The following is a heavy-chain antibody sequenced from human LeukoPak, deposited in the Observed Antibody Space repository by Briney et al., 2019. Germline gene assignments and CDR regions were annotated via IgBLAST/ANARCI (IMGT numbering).Heavy chain of an antibody. J-gene: IGHJ4*02. CDR3: ASHDYDSSGYRRDYYFDY. V-gene: IGHV4-39*01. D-gene: IGHD3-22*01. Sequence: SETLSLTCTVSGGSISSSSYYWGWIRQPPGKGLEWIGSIYYSGYTYYNPSLKSRLTMSVDTSKNQFSLKLSSVTAADTAVYYCASHDYDSSGYRRDYYFDYWGQGTLVTVSS. CDR1: GGSISSSSYY. CDR2: IYYSGYT.